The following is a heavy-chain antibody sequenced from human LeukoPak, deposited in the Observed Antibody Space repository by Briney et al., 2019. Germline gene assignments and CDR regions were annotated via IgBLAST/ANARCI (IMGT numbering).Heavy chain of an antibody. V-gene: IGHV3-21*01. D-gene: IGHD3-3*01. J-gene: IGHJ4*02. CDR3: ARDLEISDSRNFDY. CDR1: GFTFSSYS. Sequence: PGGSLRLSCAASGFTFSSYSMNWVRQAPGKGLEWVSSISSSSSYIYYADSVKGRFTISRDNAKNSLYLQMNSLRAEDTAVYYCARDLEISDSRNFDYWGQGTLVTVSS. CDR2: ISSSSSYI.